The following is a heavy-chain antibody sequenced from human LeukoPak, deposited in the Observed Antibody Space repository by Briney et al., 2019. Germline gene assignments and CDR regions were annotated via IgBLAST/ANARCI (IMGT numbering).Heavy chain of an antibody. CDR3: ARQWELHNDY. D-gene: IGHD1-26*01. J-gene: IGHJ4*02. CDR1: GGSISSYY. Sequence: SETLSLTCTVSGGSISSYYWSWIRQPPGKGLEWIGYIYYSGSTNYNPSLKSRVTISVDTSKNQFSLKLSSVTAADTAVYYCARQWELHNDYWGQGTLVTVSS. V-gene: IGHV4-59*01. CDR2: IYYSGST.